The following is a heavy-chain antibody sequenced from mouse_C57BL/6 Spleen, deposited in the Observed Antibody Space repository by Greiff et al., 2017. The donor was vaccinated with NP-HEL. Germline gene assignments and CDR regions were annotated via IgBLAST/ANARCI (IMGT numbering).Heavy chain of an antibody. CDR3: ARSSPYYSNYDV. CDR2: IYPGGGYT. CDR1: GYTFTNYW. Sequence: VQGVESGAELVRPGTSVKMSCKASGYTFTNYWIGWAKQRPGHGLEWIGDIYPGGGYTNYNEKFKGKATLTADKSSSTAYMPFSSLTSENSAIYYCARSSPYYSNYDVWGQGTTLTVSS. D-gene: IGHD2-5*01. J-gene: IGHJ2*01. V-gene: IGHV1-63*01.